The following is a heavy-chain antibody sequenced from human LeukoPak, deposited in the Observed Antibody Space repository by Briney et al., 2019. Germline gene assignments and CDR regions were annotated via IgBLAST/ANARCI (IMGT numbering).Heavy chain of an antibody. V-gene: IGHV4-34*01. CDR3: TAERAGTIVDY. Sequence: SETLSLTCAVYGGSFSGYYWSWIRQPPGKGLEWIGEINHSGSTNYNPSLKSRVTISVDTSKNQFSLKVMSVTAADTALYYCTAERAGTIVDYWGQGTLVTVSS. J-gene: IGHJ4*02. CDR1: GGSFSGYY. D-gene: IGHD1-1*01. CDR2: INHSGST.